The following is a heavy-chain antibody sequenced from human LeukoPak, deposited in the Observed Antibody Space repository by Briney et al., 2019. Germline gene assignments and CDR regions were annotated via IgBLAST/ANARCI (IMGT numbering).Heavy chain of an antibody. Sequence: SETLSLTCTVSGGSISSYYWGWIRQPAGKGLEWIGRIYTSGSTNYNPSLKSRVTMSVDTSKNQFSLKLGSVTAADTAVYYCARDQSITMVRGVIITLDGMDVWGQGTTVTVSS. V-gene: IGHV4-4*07. CDR1: GGSISSYY. CDR3: ARDQSITMVRGVIITLDGMDV. J-gene: IGHJ6*02. CDR2: IYTSGST. D-gene: IGHD3-10*01.